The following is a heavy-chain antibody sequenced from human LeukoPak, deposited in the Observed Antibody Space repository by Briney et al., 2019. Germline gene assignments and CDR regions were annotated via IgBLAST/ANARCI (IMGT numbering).Heavy chain of an antibody. J-gene: IGHJ6*03. CDR1: GGSISNSNYY. V-gene: IGHV4-39*01. CDR2: IFYDGST. CDR3: ARVRNYLYYYYMDV. Sequence: SETLSLTCTVSGGSISNSNYYWGWIRQPPGKGLEWIGSIFYDGSTDYNPSLRSRVTISVDTSKNQFSLKLSSVTAADTAVYYCARVRNYLYYYYMDVWGKGTTVTVSS. D-gene: IGHD4-11*01.